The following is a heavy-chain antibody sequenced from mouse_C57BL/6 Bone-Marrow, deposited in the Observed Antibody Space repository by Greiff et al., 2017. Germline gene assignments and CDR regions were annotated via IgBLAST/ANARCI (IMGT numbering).Heavy chain of an antibody. CDR1: GFTFSSYG. CDR3: ARVGYGKGGYFDY. V-gene: IGHV5-6*01. D-gene: IGHD2-1*01. Sequence: EVMLVESGGDLVKPGGSLKLSCAASGFTFSSYGMSWVRQTPDKRLEWVATISSGGSYTYYPDSVKGRFTISRDNAKNTLYLQLSSLKSEDTAMYYCARVGYGKGGYFDYWGQGTTLTVSS. J-gene: IGHJ2*01. CDR2: ISSGGSYT.